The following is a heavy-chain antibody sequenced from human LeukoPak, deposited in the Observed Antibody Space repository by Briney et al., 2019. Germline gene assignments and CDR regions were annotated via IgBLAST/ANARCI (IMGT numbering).Heavy chain of an antibody. J-gene: IGHJ6*02. Sequence: PGGSLRLSCAASGFTFDDYGMSWVRQAPGKGLEWVSGINWNGGSTGYADSVKGRFTISRDNAKNSLYLQMNSLRAEDTALYYCARDGPGGTAMVVAYYYGMDVWGQGTTVTVSS. CDR3: ARDGPGGTAMVVAYYYGMDV. D-gene: IGHD5-18*01. V-gene: IGHV3-20*04. CDR1: GFTFDDYG. CDR2: INWNGGST.